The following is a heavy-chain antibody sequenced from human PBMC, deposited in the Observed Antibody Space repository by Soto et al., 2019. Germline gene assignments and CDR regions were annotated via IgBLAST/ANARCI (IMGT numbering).Heavy chain of an antibody. D-gene: IGHD2-15*01. V-gene: IGHV1-69*08. Sequence: QVQLVQSGAAVKKPGSSVKVSCKASGGTFSSYTISWVRQAPGQGLEWMGRIIPILGIASYGQKFQGRVTITADKSTSTAYMELSSLRSEDTAVYYCARDQDIVVVVAATTYYYYYRDVWGKGTTVTVSS. CDR1: GGTFSSYT. CDR3: ARDQDIVVVVAATTYYYYYRDV. CDR2: IIPILGIA. J-gene: IGHJ6*03.